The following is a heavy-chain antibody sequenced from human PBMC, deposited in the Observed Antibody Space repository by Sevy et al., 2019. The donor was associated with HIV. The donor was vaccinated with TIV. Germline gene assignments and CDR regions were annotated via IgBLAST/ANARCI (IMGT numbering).Heavy chain of an antibody. J-gene: IGHJ4*02. Sequence: GGPLRLSCAASGFTFSSYAMHWVRQAPGKGLEWVAVISYDGSNKYYADSVKGRFTISRDNSKNTLYLQMNSLRAEDTAVYYCARDVHGSGSYKTYFDYWGQGTLVTVSS. CDR1: GFTFSSYA. V-gene: IGHV3-30-3*01. CDR3: ARDVHGSGSYKTYFDY. CDR2: ISYDGSNK. D-gene: IGHD3-10*01.